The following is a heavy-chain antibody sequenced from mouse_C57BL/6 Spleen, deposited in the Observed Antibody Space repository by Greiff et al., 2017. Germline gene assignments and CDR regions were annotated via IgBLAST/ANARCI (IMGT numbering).Heavy chain of an antibody. CDR1: GYTFTSYW. D-gene: IGHD1-1*01. CDR3: ARCPYYYGSSYGYFDY. Sequence: QVQLQQPGAELVKPGASVKMSCKASGYTFTSYWITWVKQRPGQGLEWIGDIYPGSGSTNYNEKFKGKATLTVDTSSSTAYMQLSSLTSEDSAVYYCARCPYYYGSSYGYFDYWGQGTTLTVSS. CDR2: IYPGSGST. J-gene: IGHJ2*01. V-gene: IGHV1-55*01.